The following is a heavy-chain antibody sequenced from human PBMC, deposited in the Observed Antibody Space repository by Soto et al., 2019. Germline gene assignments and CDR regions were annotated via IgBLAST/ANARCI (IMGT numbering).Heavy chain of an antibody. CDR3: ARAYNWISAFDY. D-gene: IGHD1-20*01. CDR2: IYGNDIR. J-gene: IGHJ4*02. Sequence: EVQLVETGGGLIQPGGSLRLSCAASGFVVTSKYMAWVRQAPGKGLEWVSVIYGNDIRHYADSVKGRFIVSKDNTENTMYLQMNSLRVEDTAVYFCARAYNWISAFDYWGQGTLVTVSS. CDR1: GFVVTSKY. V-gene: IGHV3-53*02.